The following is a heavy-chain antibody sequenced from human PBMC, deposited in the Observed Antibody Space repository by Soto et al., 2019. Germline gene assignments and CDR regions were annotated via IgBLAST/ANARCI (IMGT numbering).Heavy chain of an antibody. CDR3: AKPPSGWYFDAFDM. CDR1: GFTFSSYA. CDR2: ISYDGSNK. D-gene: IGHD6-19*01. V-gene: IGHV3-30-3*02. Sequence: GGSLRLSCAASGFTFSSYAMHWVHQAPGKGLEWVAVISYDGSNKYYADSVKGRFTISRDNSKNTVYLQMNSLRAEDTAVYYCAKPPSGWYFDAFDMWGQGTMVTVSS. J-gene: IGHJ3*02.